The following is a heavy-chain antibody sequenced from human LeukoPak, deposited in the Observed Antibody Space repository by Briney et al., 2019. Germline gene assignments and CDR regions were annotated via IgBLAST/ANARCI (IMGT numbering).Heavy chain of an antibody. D-gene: IGHD6-19*01. CDR2: IIPIFGTA. CDR3: ARSEQFPYYMDV. J-gene: IGHJ6*03. Sequence: GSSVKVSCKASGGTFSSYAISWVRQAPGQGLEWMGGIIPIFGTANYAQKFQGRVTITADKSTSTAYMELSSLRSDDTAVYYCARSEQFPYYMDVWGKGTTVTVSS. CDR1: GGTFSSYA. V-gene: IGHV1-69*06.